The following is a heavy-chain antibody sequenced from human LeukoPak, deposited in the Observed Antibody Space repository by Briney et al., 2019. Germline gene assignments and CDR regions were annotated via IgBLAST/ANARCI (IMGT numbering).Heavy chain of an antibody. V-gene: IGHV4-39*01. CDR1: GGSISSSSYY. J-gene: IGHJ4*02. CDR3: ALTAEGPGGPFDY. D-gene: IGHD3-16*01. Sequence: PSETLSLTCTVSGGSISSSSYYWGWIRQPPGKGLEWTGSIYYSGSTYYNPPLKSRVTISVDTSKNQFSLKLSSVTAADTAVYYCALTAEGPGGPFDYWGQGTLVTVSS. CDR2: IYYSGST.